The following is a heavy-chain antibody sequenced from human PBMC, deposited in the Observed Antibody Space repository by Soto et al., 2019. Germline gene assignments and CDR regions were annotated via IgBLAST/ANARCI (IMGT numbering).Heavy chain of an antibody. CDR3: ASSAPRTGNYYYGMDV. Sequence: EVQLVQSGAEVKKPGESLRISCKGSGYSFTSYWISWVRQMPGKGLEWMGRIAPSDSYTNYSPSFQGHVTISADKSISTAYLQWSSLKASDTAMYYCASSAPRTGNYYYGMDVWGQGTTVTVSS. J-gene: IGHJ6*01. V-gene: IGHV5-10-1*03. CDR1: GYSFTSYW. CDR2: IAPSDSYT.